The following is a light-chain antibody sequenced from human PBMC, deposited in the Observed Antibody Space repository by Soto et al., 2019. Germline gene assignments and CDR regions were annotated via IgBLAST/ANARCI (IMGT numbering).Light chain of an antibody. CDR2: LGS. CDR1: QSLLHRNGYNY. CDR3: MQALQTPLT. Sequence: DIVMTQSPLSLPVTPGVPASISCGSSQSLLHRNGYNYLDWYLQKPGQSPQLLIYLGSNRASGGPDRFSGSGSGTDCTLKISRVEAEDVGVYYCMQALQTPLTFGGGTKVEIK. J-gene: IGKJ4*01. V-gene: IGKV2-28*01.